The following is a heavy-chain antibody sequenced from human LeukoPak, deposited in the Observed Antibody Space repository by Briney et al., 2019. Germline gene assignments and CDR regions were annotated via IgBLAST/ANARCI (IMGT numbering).Heavy chain of an antibody. D-gene: IGHD3-22*01. V-gene: IGHV3-33*06. J-gene: IGHJ4*02. Sequence: GGSLRLSCAASGFTFSSYGMHWVRQAPGKGLEWVAVIWYDGGNKYYADSVKGRFTISRDNSKNTLYLQMNSLRAEDTAVYYCAKPNYYDSSGYYYSLDYWGQGTLVTVSS. CDR3: AKPNYYDSSGYYYSLDY. CDR2: IWYDGGNK. CDR1: GFTFSSYG.